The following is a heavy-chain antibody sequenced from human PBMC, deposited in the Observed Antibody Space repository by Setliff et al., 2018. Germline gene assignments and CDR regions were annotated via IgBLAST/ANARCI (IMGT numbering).Heavy chain of an antibody. CDR1: GYTFISYG. Sequence: ASVPVSCPASGYTFISYGISWLRQAPGQGVEWMGWISTNNGKTEYSQKVQGRVTMTTDRSTSTIYMELRSLRSDDTAMYYCARDAPYTNTWRYFDHWGQRTLVTVSS. CDR3: ARDAPYTNTWRYFDH. CDR2: ISTNNGKT. J-gene: IGHJ4*02. D-gene: IGHD6-13*01. V-gene: IGHV1-18*01.